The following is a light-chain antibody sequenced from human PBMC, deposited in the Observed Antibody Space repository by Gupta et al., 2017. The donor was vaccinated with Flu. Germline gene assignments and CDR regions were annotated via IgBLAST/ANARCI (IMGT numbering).Light chain of an antibody. J-gene: IGKJ2*01. CDR3: QQSFNTLYT. CDR1: QTIGKS. CDR2: DAS. Sequence: DIQMTQSPPSLPASVGYRVTISCRASQTIGKSLNWYQQKPGKAPKLLIYDASKLQSGVPSRFSGSGSGTDFTLTIDNRQPEDFATYICQQSFNTLYTFGQGTKLEI. V-gene: IGKV1-39*01.